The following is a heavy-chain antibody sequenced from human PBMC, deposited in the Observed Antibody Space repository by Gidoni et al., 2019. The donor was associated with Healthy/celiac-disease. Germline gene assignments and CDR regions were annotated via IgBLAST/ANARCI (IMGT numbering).Heavy chain of an antibody. V-gene: IGHV3-30*18. J-gene: IGHJ5*02. D-gene: IGHD1-26*01. Sequence: QVQLLESGGGVVQPGRSLTPSCVASGFAFSSHGMHWVRQAPGKGPEWVAVISYDGSKQYYAESVKGRFTISRDNPKDTLFLQMNSLRGEDTAVYHCAKEPKKWELRDWFDPWGQGALVTVSS. CDR2: ISYDGSKQ. CDR1: GFAFSSHG. CDR3: AKEPKKWELRDWFDP.